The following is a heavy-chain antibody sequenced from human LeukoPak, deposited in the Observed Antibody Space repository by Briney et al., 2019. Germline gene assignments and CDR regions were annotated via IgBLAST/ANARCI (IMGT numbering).Heavy chain of an antibody. V-gene: IGHV1-18*01. D-gene: IGHD3-10*01. Sequence: ASVKVSCKASGYSFTSYGISWVRQAPGQGLEWMGWINPNSGGTNYAQKLQGRVTMTTDTSTSTAYMELRSLRSDDTAVYYCARDVAGVLWFGELFRIAVAVPDYYYYMDVWGKGTTVTVSS. CDR2: INPNSGGT. CDR1: GYSFTSYG. CDR3: ARDVAGVLWFGELFRIAVAVPDYYYYMDV. J-gene: IGHJ6*03.